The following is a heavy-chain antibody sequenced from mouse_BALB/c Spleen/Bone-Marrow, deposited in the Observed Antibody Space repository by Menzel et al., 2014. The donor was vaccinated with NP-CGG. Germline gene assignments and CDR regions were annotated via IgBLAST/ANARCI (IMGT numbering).Heavy chain of an antibody. CDR3: ARVRLRRTWFAY. CDR2: IWAGGST. Sequence: VHLVESGPGLVAPSQSLSITCTASGFSLTSYGIHWVRQPPGKGLEWLGVIWAGGSTNYNPALMPRLSISKDNSKSQVFLKMNSLQTDDTAMYCCARVRLRRTWFAYWGQGTLVTVSA. CDR1: GFSLTSYG. J-gene: IGHJ3*01. D-gene: IGHD2-4*01. V-gene: IGHV2-9*02.